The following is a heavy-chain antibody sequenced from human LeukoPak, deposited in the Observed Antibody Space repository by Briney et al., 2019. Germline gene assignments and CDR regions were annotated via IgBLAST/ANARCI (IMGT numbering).Heavy chain of an antibody. CDR3: ARDFRGSVDAFDI. CDR2: IYYSGRT. V-gene: IGHV4-59*01. CDR1: GGSISDYY. Sequence: SETLSLTCTVSGGSISDYYWNWMRQPPGKGLEWIGYIYYSGRTNCNPSLKSRVSISVDTSKNQFSLKLSSVTAADTAVYYCARDFRGSVDAFDIWGQGTMVAVSS. J-gene: IGHJ3*02.